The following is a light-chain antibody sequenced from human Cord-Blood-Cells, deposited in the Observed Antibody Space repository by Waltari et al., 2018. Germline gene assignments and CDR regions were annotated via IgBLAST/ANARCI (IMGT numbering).Light chain of an antibody. CDR2: EDS. Sequence: QSALTRPASWSGSPGQSISIYCTGTSSDVGSYNLVACYEQHPGKAPKRMIYEDSTRPSGVSKRFSGSKSGNTVSMTISGLQDEDEADYYCCSYAGSSAYVFGTGTKGTVL. V-gene: IGLV2-23*01. CDR3: CSYAGSSAYV. CDR1: SSDVGSYNL. J-gene: IGLJ1*01.